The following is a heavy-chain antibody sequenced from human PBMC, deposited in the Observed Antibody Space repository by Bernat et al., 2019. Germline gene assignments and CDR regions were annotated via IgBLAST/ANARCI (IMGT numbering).Heavy chain of an antibody. Sequence: EVQLVESGGGLVQPGGSLRLSCAASGFTFSDHYMHWVHQAPGKGLEWVGRITNKANTYTTEYAASVKGRFTISRDDSKNSLYLQMNSLNTDDTAVYYCVRVAEVATIAFDYWGQGALVTVSS. V-gene: IGHV3-72*01. CDR2: ITNKANTYTT. D-gene: IGHD5-24*01. CDR1: GFTFSDHY. J-gene: IGHJ4*02. CDR3: VRVAEVATIAFDY.